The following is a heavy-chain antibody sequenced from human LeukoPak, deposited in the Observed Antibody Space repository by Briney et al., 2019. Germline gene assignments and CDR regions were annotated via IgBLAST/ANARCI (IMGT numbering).Heavy chain of an antibody. Sequence: GESLKISCKGSGYSFTSYWIGWVRRMPGKGLEWMGIIYPGDSDTRYSPSFQGQVTISADKSISTAYLQWSSLKASDTAMYYCARLSSDSSGYYHLFDYWGQGTLVTVSS. CDR1: GYSFTSYW. D-gene: IGHD3-22*01. CDR2: IYPGDSDT. CDR3: ARLSSDSSGYYHLFDY. J-gene: IGHJ4*02. V-gene: IGHV5-51*01.